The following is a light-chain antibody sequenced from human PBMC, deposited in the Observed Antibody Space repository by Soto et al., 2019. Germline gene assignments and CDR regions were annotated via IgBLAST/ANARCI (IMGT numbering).Light chain of an antibody. Sequence: QSVLTQPTSASGTPGRRVTISCSGSSSNIGSHTVNWYQQLPGTAPRLLIYNTYYRPSGVPDRFSGSKSGTSASLAISGLQSEDEADYYCAAWDDSLNGVVFGGGTKLTVL. J-gene: IGLJ2*01. CDR2: NTY. CDR1: SSNIGSHT. V-gene: IGLV1-44*01. CDR3: AAWDDSLNGVV.